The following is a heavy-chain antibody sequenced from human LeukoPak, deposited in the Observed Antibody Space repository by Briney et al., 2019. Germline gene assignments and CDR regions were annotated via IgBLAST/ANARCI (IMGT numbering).Heavy chain of an antibody. J-gene: IGHJ1*01. D-gene: IGHD3-22*01. V-gene: IGHV1-69*13. Sequence: SVTVSCKASGGTFSSYAISWVRQAPGQGLEWMGGIIPIFGTANYAQKFQGRVTITADESTSTAYMELSSLRSEDTAVYYCARSYSYSSGYRHFQHWGQGTLVTVSS. CDR2: IIPIFGTA. CDR3: ARSYSYSSGYRHFQH. CDR1: GGTFSSYA.